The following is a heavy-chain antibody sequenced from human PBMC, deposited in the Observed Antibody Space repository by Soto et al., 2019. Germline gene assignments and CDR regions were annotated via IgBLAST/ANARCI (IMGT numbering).Heavy chain of an antibody. V-gene: IGHV1-69*06. CDR1: GGTFSSYA. Sequence: QVQLVQSGAEVKKPGSSVKVSCKASGGTFSSYAISWVRQAPGQGLEWMGGIIPIFGTANYAQKFQGRVTITADKSTSTAYMELSRLRSEDTAVYYCARYCSGGSCYTGSLDAFDIWGQGTMVTVSS. J-gene: IGHJ3*02. D-gene: IGHD2-15*01. CDR3: ARYCSGGSCYTGSLDAFDI. CDR2: IIPIFGTA.